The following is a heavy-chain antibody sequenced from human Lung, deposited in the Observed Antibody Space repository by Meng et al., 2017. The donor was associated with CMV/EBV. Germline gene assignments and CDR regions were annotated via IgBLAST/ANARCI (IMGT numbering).Heavy chain of an antibody. V-gene: IGHV4-39*07. Sequence: CIVSGGSIGSSGFSWDRIRQPPGKGLEWIGNFYQGGTTSFHPSLKGRVSISLDMSKNQFSLNLNSVTAADTAVYYCARVDRQWFDPWGQGTLVTVSS. CDR1: GGSIGSSGFS. CDR2: FYQGGTT. J-gene: IGHJ5*02. CDR3: ARVDRQWFDP.